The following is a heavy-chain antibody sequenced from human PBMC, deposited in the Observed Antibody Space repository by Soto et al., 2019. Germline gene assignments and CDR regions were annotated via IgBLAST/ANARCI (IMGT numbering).Heavy chain of an antibody. Sequence: EVQLLESGGGLVQPGGSLTLSCTGSGFTFSSYAMGWVRQAPGTGLEWVSVIDGSGGDRSIADSVKGRFTISRDNSKNTLYLHMSSLSAADTARYYCAKEMVADAYVETSPFDLWAQGHLVTLSS. CDR2: IDGSGGDR. CDR3: AKEMVADAYVETSPFDL. V-gene: IGHV3-23*01. D-gene: IGHD6-19*01. CDR1: GFTFSSYA. J-gene: IGHJ4*02.